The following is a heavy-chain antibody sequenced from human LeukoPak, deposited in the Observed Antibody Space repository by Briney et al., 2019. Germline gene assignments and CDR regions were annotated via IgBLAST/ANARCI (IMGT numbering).Heavy chain of an antibody. V-gene: IGHV3-74*01. Sequence: PPGGSLRLSCVASGFTFSNYWMHWVRQPPGKGLVWVSRIYVDGRTTNYADSVKGRFTISRDNSKNTLYVQVNSLGTEDTAAYYCAKGSYYDSSGSFYFDYWGQGTLVTVSS. D-gene: IGHD3-22*01. CDR3: AKGSYYDSSGSFYFDY. J-gene: IGHJ4*02. CDR2: IYVDGRTT. CDR1: GFTFSNYW.